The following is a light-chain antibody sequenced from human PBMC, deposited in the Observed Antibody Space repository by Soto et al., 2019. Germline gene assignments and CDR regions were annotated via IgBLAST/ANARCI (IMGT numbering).Light chain of an antibody. J-gene: IGKJ1*01. CDR2: GAS. CDR1: QSVGSNY. Sequence: EIVLTQFPGTLSLSPGEIATLSCRASQSVGSNYLSWYQQRPGQPPNLLIFGASHRAPDIPDRFSGSGSGTDFTLTISRLEPEDFAVYYSQQYGRXVQTSGQRTKV. V-gene: IGKV3-20*01. CDR3: QQYGRXVQT.